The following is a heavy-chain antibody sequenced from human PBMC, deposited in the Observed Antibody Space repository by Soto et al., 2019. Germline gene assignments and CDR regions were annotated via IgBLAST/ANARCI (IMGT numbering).Heavy chain of an antibody. D-gene: IGHD2-8*01. CDR2: TYYRSKWYN. J-gene: IGHJ6*03. V-gene: IGHV6-1*01. CDR3: ARSAYCTNGVCYGDYYYYYMDV. Sequence: QTLSLTCAISGDSVSSNSAAWNWIRQSPSRGLEWLGRTYYRSKWYNDYAVSVKSRITINPDTSKNQFSLQLNSVTPEDTAVYYCARSAYCTNGVCYGDYYYYYMDVWGKGTTVTVSS. CDR1: GDSVSSNSAA.